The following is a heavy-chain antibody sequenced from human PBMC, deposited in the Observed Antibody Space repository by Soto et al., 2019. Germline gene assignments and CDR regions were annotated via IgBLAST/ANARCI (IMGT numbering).Heavy chain of an antibody. CDR2: INPNSGGT. Sequence: ASVKVSCKASGYTFTGYYMHWVRQASGQGLEWMGWINPNSGGTNYAQKFQGWVTMNRDTSISTAYMELSRLRSDDTAVYYCARGVRGYCSGGSCYPYAFDIWGQGTMVTVSS. CDR3: ARGVRGYCSGGSCYPYAFDI. CDR1: GYTFTGYY. J-gene: IGHJ3*02. V-gene: IGHV1-2*04. D-gene: IGHD2-15*01.